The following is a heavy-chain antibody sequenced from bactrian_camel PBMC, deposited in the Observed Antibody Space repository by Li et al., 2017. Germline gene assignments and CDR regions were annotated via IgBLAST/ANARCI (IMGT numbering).Heavy chain of an antibody. V-gene: IGHV3S53*01. CDR3: AADLVTDEPSLVEREYYY. CDR1: GYTLPMN. D-gene: IGHD1*01. J-gene: IGHJ4*01. Sequence: QVQLVESGGDSVQAGESLRLSCVASGYTLPMNMGWFHRLPGQEREGVAAIAGDGRTDYADSVKGRFTISRDGAKNIIELQMHSLKPEDTATYYCAADLVTDEPSLVEREYYYWGQGTQVTV. CDR2: IAGDGRT.